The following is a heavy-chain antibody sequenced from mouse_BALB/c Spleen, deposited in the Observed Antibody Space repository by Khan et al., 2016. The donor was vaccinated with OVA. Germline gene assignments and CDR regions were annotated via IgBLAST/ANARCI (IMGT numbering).Heavy chain of an antibody. D-gene: IGHD2-14*01. CDR3: ARAYYRYDGYYAMDY. CDR1: GFSLSRYN. Sequence: QVQLQQSGPGLVAPSQSLSITCTVSGFSLSRYNIHWVRQPPGKGLEWLGMIWGGGGTDYNSTLKSRLNISKDNSKSQVFLKMNSLQTDDTAMYYCARAYYRYDGYYAMDYRGQGTSVTVSS. CDR2: IWGGGGT. J-gene: IGHJ4*01. V-gene: IGHV2-6-4*01.